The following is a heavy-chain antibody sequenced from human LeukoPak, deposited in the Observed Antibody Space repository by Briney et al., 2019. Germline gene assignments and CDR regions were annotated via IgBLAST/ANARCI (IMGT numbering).Heavy chain of an antibody. D-gene: IGHD1-7*01. CDR2: IYSGGTT. V-gene: IGHV3-66*02. CDR1: GITVSRSY. CDR3: ARGEDNWIYKRVHKTTDV. Sequence: GGSLRLSCAASGITVSRSYMNWVRQAPGKGLEWVSVIYSGGTTDYADSVKGRFTISRDKSKNTLFLQMNSLRVEDTAVYYCARGEDNWIYKRVHKTTDVWGQGTTVTVSS. J-gene: IGHJ6*02.